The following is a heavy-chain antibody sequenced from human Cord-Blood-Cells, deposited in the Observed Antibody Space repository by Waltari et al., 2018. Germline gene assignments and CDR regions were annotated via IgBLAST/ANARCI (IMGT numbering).Heavy chain of an antibody. J-gene: IGHJ6*03. CDR1: GGSFSGYY. Sequence: QVQLQQWGAGLLKPSETLSLTCAVYGGSFSGYYWSWYRHPPGKGLEWIGEINHSGSTNYNPSLKSRVTISVDTSKNQFSLKLSSVTAADTAVYYCARHAHCSSTSCYYYMDVWGKGTTVTVSS. D-gene: IGHD2-2*01. V-gene: IGHV4-34*01. CDR2: INHSGST. CDR3: ARHAHCSSTSCYYYMDV.